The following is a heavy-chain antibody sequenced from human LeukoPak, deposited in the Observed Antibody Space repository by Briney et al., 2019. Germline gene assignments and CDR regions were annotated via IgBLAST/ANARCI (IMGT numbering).Heavy chain of an antibody. CDR2: ISNDGTST. CDR1: GVTFSSHS. J-gene: IGHJ5*01. Sequence: HTGGSLRLSCAASGVTFSSHSMHWVRQAPGKGLVWVSGISNDGTSTTYADPVKGRFTISRDNAKNTLYLQMHSLRAEDTAVYSCARGWFGPDSCGQGTLVTVSS. V-gene: IGHV3-74*01. CDR3: ARGWFGPDS. D-gene: IGHD3-10*01.